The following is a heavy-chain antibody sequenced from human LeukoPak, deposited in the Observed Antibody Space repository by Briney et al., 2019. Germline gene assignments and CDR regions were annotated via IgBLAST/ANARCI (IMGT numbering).Heavy chain of an antibody. J-gene: IGHJ5*02. Sequence: PSETLSLTCTVSGGSISSYYWSWIRQPPGKGLEWIGYIYYSGSTNYNPSLKSRVTISVDTSKNQFSLKLSSVTAADTAVYYCARVGSSSWYALGFWFDPWGQGTLVTVSS. CDR3: ARVGSSSWYALGFWFDP. CDR1: GGSISSYY. V-gene: IGHV4-59*01. D-gene: IGHD6-13*01. CDR2: IYYSGST.